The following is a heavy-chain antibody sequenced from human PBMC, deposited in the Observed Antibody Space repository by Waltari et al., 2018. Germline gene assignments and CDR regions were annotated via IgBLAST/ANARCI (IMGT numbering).Heavy chain of an antibody. CDR1: GGSFGGYS. CDR3: ARRFGLRRGDWFDP. J-gene: IGHJ5*02. Sequence: QVQLPQWGAGLLKPSETLSLPCAVSGGSFGGYSWLWIRQPPGKGLEWIGEINHSGSTNYNPALKSRVTISVDTSKNQFSLKLSSVTAADTAVYYCARRFGLRRGDWFDPWGQGTLVTVSS. V-gene: IGHV4-34*01. D-gene: IGHD5-12*01. CDR2: INHSGST.